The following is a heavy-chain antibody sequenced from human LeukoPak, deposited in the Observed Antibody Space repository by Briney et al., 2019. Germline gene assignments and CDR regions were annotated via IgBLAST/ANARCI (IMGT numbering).Heavy chain of an antibody. CDR2: ISYDGSNK. CDR3: ARDYYDSSGYYQGLIGY. D-gene: IGHD3-22*01. V-gene: IGHV3-30*03. J-gene: IGHJ4*02. CDR1: GFTFSSYG. Sequence: PGGSLRLSCAASGFTFSSYGMHWVRQAPGKGLEWVAAISYDGSNKYYADSVKGRFTISRDNSKNTLYLQMNSLRAEDTAVYYCARDYYDSSGYYQGLIGYWGRGTLVTVSS.